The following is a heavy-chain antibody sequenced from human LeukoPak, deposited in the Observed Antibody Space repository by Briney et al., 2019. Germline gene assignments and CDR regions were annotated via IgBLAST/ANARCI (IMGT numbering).Heavy chain of an antibody. D-gene: IGHD3/OR15-3a*01. V-gene: IGHV4-59*04. CDR3: ARQAGSGLFTLP. J-gene: IGHJ4*02. Sequence: SETLSLTCTVSGGSISSYYWSWIRQPPGKGLEWIGSIYYTGNTYYNASLKSRVTISIDTSKNQISLRLTSVTATDTAMYYCARQAGSGLFTLPGGQGTLVTVSS. CDR1: GGSISSYY. CDR2: IYYTGNT.